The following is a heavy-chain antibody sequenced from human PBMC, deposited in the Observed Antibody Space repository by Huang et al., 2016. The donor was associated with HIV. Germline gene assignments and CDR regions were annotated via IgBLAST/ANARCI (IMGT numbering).Heavy chain of an antibody. D-gene: IGHD3-9*01. J-gene: IGHJ3*02. Sequence: QVQLQESGPGLVKPSQTLSLTCSVSGGSISSGNYYWSWIRQPAGKGREWIGHTYPSGTTSYNSSLKSRVTISGATAKNQFSLKLSSVTAADTAVYYCARLTGYSTFDIWGHGTVVTVSS. V-gene: IGHV4-61*09. CDR3: ARLTGYSTFDI. CDR2: TYPSGTT. CDR1: GGSISSGNYY.